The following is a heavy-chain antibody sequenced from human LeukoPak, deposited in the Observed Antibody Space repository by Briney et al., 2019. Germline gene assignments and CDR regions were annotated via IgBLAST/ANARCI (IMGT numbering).Heavy chain of an antibody. CDR2: INHSGST. CDR3: ARGPKTYYDFWSGYATVGY. CDR1: GGSFSGYY. V-gene: IGHV4-34*01. J-gene: IGHJ4*02. D-gene: IGHD3-3*01. Sequence: SETLSLTCAVYGGSFSGYYWSWIRQPPGKGLEWIGEINHSGSTNYNPSLKSRVTISVDTSKNQFSLKLSSVTAAETAVYYCARGPKTYYDFWSGYATVGYWGQGTLVTVSS.